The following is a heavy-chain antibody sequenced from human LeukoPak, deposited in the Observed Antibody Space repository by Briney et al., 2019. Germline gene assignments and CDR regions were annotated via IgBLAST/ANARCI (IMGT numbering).Heavy chain of an antibody. CDR1: GGSISSYY. Sequence: SETLSLTCTVSGGSISSYYWSWIRQPPGKGLEWIGYIYYSGSTNYNPSLKSRVTISVDTSKNQFSLKLSSVTAADTAVYYCARGHSSSWYREGAFDIWGQGTMVTVSS. CDR2: IYYSGST. D-gene: IGHD6-13*01. CDR3: ARGHSSSWYREGAFDI. V-gene: IGHV4-59*01. J-gene: IGHJ3*02.